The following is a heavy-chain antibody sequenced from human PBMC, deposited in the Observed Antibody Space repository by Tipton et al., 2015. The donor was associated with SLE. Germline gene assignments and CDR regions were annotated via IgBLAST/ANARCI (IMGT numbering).Heavy chain of an antibody. D-gene: IGHD3-3*01. V-gene: IGHV4-4*08. Sequence: LRLSCTVSGGSISSYYWSWIRQPPGKGLEWIGYIYTSGSTNYNPSLKSRGTISVDTSKNQFSLKLSSVTAADTAVYYCARGVLYDFWSGFYYYYYMDVWGKGTTVTVS. CDR3: ARGVLYDFWSGFYYYYYMDV. J-gene: IGHJ6*03. CDR1: GGSISSYY. CDR2: IYTSGST.